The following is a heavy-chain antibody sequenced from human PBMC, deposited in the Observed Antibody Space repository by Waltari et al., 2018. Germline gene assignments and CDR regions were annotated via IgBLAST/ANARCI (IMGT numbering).Heavy chain of an antibody. Sequence: QVQLVESGGGVVQPGRSLRLSCAASGFTFSSYGMHWVRQAPGKGLEWVGVIWYDGSNKYYADSVKGRFTISRDNSKNTLYLQMNSLRAEDTAVYYCAKSDSSGYYYYYMDVWGKGTTVTVSS. CDR2: IWYDGSNK. D-gene: IGHD6-19*01. J-gene: IGHJ6*03. CDR3: AKSDSSGYYYYYMDV. V-gene: IGHV3-33*06. CDR1: GFTFSSYG.